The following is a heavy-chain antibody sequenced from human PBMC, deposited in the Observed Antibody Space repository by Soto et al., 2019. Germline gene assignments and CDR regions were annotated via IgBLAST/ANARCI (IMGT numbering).Heavy chain of an antibody. J-gene: IGHJ4*02. D-gene: IGHD6-13*01. CDR3: TRGPRATSAGTSAH. CDR2: IYNDGTYA. Sequence: GGSLRLSCAGSGFTFNMYSVHWVRQVPGKGPVWVARIYNDGTYADYADSVKGRFTISRDNAKDTLYLQMNDLRAEDSALYHCTRGPRATSAGTSAHWGQGTLVTVSS. V-gene: IGHV3-74*01. CDR1: GFTFNMYS.